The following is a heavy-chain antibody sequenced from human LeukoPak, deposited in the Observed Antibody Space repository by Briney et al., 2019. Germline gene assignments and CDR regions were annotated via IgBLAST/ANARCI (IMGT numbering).Heavy chain of an antibody. D-gene: IGHD6-19*01. J-gene: IGHJ4*02. CDR2: IGPEGINK. CDR1: EVTFNKYA. CDR3: ARGPPLAGPFDY. V-gene: IGHV3-33*08. Sequence: SGGSLRLSCIGSEVTFNKYAMHWLRQAPGKGLEWVAVIGPEGINKKYVDSVKGRFTISRDNSKNTLYLQMNSLRAEDTAVYYCARGPPLAGPFDYWGQGTLVTVSS.